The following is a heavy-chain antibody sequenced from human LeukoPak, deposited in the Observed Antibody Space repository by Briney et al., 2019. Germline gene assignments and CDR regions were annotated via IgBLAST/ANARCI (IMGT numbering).Heavy chain of an antibody. Sequence: GRSLRLSCAASGFTFDDYAMHWVRQAPGKGLEWVSGISWNSGSIGYADSVKGRFTISRDNGKKSLYLQMNSLRAEDTALYYCAKGFGELLSNWFDPWGQGTLVTVSS. V-gene: IGHV3-9*01. CDR2: ISWNSGSI. J-gene: IGHJ5*02. CDR1: GFTFDDYA. D-gene: IGHD3-10*01. CDR3: AKGFGELLSNWFDP.